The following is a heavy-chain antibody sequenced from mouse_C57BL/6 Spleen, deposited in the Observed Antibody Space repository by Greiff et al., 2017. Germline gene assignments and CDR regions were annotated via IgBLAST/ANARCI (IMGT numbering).Heavy chain of an antibody. CDR2: IRLKSDNYAT. CDR3: TGVLRPFDY. D-gene: IGHD2-4*01. Sequence: EVKLEESGGGLVQPGGSMKLSCVASGFTFSNYWMNWVRQSPEKGLEWVAQIRLKSDNYATHYAESVKGRFTISRDDSKSSVYLQMNNLRAEDTGIYYCTGVLRPFDYWGQGTSLTVSS. V-gene: IGHV6-3*01. J-gene: IGHJ2*02. CDR1: GFTFSNYW.